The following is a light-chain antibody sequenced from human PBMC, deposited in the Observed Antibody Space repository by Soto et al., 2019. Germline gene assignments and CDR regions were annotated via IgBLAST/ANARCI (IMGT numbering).Light chain of an antibody. V-gene: IGKV3-15*01. CDR2: EAS. Sequence: EIVMTQSPGTLSVSPGERATLSCRASQSVRSNLAWYQQKPGQAPRLLIYEASTRATGIPARFSGSGSGTEFTLTISSLQSEDFAVYHCQQYNNWPPFTFGPGTKVHIK. CDR1: QSVRSN. CDR3: QQYNNWPPFT. J-gene: IGKJ3*01.